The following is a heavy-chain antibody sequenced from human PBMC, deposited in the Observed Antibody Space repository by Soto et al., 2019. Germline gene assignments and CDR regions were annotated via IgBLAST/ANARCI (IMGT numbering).Heavy chain of an antibody. CDR2: IYYSGST. D-gene: IGHD3-10*01. CDR1: GGSISSYY. CDR3: ATHQGYYGSGSYCFDY. Sequence: SETLSLTCTVSGGSISSYYWSWIRQPPGKGLEWIGYIYYSGSTYYNPSLKSRVTISVDTSKNQFSLKLTSVTAADTAVYYCATHQGYYGSGSYCFDYWGRGTLVTVSS. V-gene: IGHV4-59*08. J-gene: IGHJ4*02.